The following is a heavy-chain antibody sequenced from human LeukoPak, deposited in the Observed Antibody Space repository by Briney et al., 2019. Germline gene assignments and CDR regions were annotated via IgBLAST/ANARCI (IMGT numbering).Heavy chain of an antibody. CDR3: ARAFDSSGYLVPLDY. D-gene: IGHD3-22*01. CDR2: IYYSGGT. J-gene: IGHJ4*02. Sequence: SETLSLTCTVSGGSISSYYWSWIRQPPGKGLEWIGYIYYSGGTKYNPSLKSRVTISVDTSKNQFSLRLSSVTAADTAVYYCARAFDSSGYLVPLDYWGQGTLVTVSS. V-gene: IGHV4-59*01. CDR1: GGSISSYY.